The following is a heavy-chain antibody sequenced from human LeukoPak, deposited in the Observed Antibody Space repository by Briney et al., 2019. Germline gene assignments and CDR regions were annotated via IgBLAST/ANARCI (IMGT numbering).Heavy chain of an antibody. CDR1: GFTFSNYA. CDR2: ITGSGGST. J-gene: IGHJ4*02. CDR3: AKWGDYDVFTGYYDADY. V-gene: IGHV3-23*01. D-gene: IGHD3-9*01. Sequence: PGGSLRLSCAASGFTFSNYAMSWVRQAPGKGLEWVSAITGSGGSTYYANSVKGRFTISRDNSKNTLSLQMNSLRAEDTAIYSCAKWGDYDVFTGYYDADYWGQGTLVTVSS.